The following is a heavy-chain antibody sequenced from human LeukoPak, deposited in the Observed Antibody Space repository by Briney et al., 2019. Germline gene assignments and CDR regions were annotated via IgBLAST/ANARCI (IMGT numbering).Heavy chain of an antibody. Sequence: GGSLRLSCAASGFTFDDYGMSWVRQAPGKGLEWVANIKQDGSEKYYVDSVKGRFTISRDNAKNSLYLQMNSLRAEDTAVYYCARDREYYYYYYMDVWGKGTTVTVSS. CDR3: ARDREYYYYYYMDV. V-gene: IGHV3-7*01. J-gene: IGHJ6*03. CDR2: IKQDGSEK. CDR1: GFTFDDYG. D-gene: IGHD1-26*01.